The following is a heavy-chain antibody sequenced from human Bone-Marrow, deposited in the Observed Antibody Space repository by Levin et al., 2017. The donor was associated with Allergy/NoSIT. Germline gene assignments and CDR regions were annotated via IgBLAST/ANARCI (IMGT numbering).Heavy chain of an antibody. CDR2: ISGGSDTT. J-gene: IGHJ4*02. CDR3: AKSGDYFGSGRFSQFDY. D-gene: IGHD3-10*01. Sequence: LSLTCAASGFLFRSYALNWVRQAPGKGLEWVSVISGGSDTTYYADSVKGRFSISRDNSKNTVYLQMNTLRADDTAVYYCAKSGDYFGSGRFSQFDYWGQGTLVTVSS. V-gene: IGHV3-23*01. CDR1: GFLFRSYA.